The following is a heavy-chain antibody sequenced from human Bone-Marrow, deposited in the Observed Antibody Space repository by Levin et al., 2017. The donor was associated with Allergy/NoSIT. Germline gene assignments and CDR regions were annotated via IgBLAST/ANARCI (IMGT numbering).Heavy chain of an antibody. CDR1: GFTFSSYA. Sequence: GGSLRLSCAASGFTFSSYAMHWVRQAPGKGLEWVAVISYDGSNKYYADSVKGRFTISRDNSKNTLYLQMNSLRAEDTAVYYCARGGYYDSSGYSRFDPWGQGTLVTVSS. D-gene: IGHD3-22*01. J-gene: IGHJ5*02. V-gene: IGHV3-30*04. CDR3: ARGGYYDSSGYSRFDP. CDR2: ISYDGSNK.